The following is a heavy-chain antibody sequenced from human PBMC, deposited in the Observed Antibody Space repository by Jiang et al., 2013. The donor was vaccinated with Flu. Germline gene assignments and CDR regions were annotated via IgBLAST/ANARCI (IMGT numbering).Heavy chain of an antibody. CDR2: INHSGST. CDR3: ARVSAYYDFWSGYYRVYYYYGMDV. J-gene: IGHJ6*01. D-gene: IGHD3-3*01. Sequence: LLKPSETLSLTCAVYGGSFSGYYWSWIRQPPGKGLEWIGEINHSGSTNYNPSLKSRVTISVDTSKNQFSLKLSSVTAADTAVYYCARVSAYYDFWSGYYRVYYYYGMDV. CDR1: GGSFSGYY. V-gene: IGHV4-34*01.